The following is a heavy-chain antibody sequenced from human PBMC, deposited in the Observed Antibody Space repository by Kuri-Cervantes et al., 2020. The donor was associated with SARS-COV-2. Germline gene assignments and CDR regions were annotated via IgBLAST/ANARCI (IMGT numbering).Heavy chain of an antibody. Sequence: GESLKISCAASGFTFSSYWMGWVRQAPGKGLEWVANIDQEGYEKYFVDSVKGRFSISRDNAKNSLFLQMNSLRAEDTAIYFCARPSLNTGSYFPDWGQGTLVTVSS. CDR3: ARPSLNTGSYFPD. J-gene: IGHJ4*02. CDR1: GFTFSSYW. CDR2: IDQEGYEK. D-gene: IGHD1-26*01. V-gene: IGHV3-7*03.